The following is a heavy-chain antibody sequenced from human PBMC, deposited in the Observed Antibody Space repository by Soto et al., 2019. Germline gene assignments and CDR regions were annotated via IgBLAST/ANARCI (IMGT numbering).Heavy chain of an antibody. CDR3: AKGAPGCSVGSCYLIQYYFDY. CDR2: ISCDGSNK. Sequence: QVQLVESGGGVVQPGRSLRLSCAASGFTFSSYGMPWVRQATGRGLEWVEGISCDGSNKYYADSVKGRFTISRDNSKNALYLQMNSLRAEDTAVYYCAKGAPGCSVGSCYLIQYYFDYWGQGTLVTVSS. D-gene: IGHD2-15*01. J-gene: IGHJ4*02. CDR1: GFTFSSYG. V-gene: IGHV3-30*18.